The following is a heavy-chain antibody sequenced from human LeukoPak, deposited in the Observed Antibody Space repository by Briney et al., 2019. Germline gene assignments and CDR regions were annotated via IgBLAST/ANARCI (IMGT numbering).Heavy chain of an antibody. CDR2: IRYDGSNK. V-gene: IGHV3-30*02. J-gene: IGHJ4*02. CDR3: AKLMVRGAY. D-gene: IGHD3-10*01. CDR1: GFTFSSYG. Sequence: GGSLRLSCAASGFTFSSYGMHWVRQAPGKGLEWVAFIRYDGSNKYYADSVKGRFTISRDNSKNTLYLQMNSLRAEDTAVYYCAKLMVRGAYWGQGTLVTVPS.